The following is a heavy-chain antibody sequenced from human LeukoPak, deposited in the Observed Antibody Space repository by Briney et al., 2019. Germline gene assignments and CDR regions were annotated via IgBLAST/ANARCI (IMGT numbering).Heavy chain of an antibody. CDR3: VQSTAWYRSSWYLIY. CDR2: IGSGSGGRT. J-gene: IGHJ4*02. V-gene: IGHV3-23*01. D-gene: IGHD6-13*01. Sequence: GGSLRLSCATSGFAFSSYAMTWVRQAPGKGLEWISGIGSGSGGRTFYADSVKGRFSISRDNSKDTLNLQMNSLRAEDTAIYYCVQSTAWYRSSWYLIYWGQGILVTVSS. CDR1: GFAFSSYA.